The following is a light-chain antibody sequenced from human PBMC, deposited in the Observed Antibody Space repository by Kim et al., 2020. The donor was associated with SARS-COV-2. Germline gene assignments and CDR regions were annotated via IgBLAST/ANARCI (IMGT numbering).Light chain of an antibody. J-gene: IGLJ2*01. CDR1: SLRSYY. CDR2: GKN. Sequence: VAVGQTVRITCQGDSLRSYYATWYQQKPGQAPILVIYGKNNRPSGIPDRFSGSSSGNTASLTITGTQAGDEADYYCNSRDSNDNVIFGGGTKLTVL. V-gene: IGLV3-19*01. CDR3: NSRDSNDNVI.